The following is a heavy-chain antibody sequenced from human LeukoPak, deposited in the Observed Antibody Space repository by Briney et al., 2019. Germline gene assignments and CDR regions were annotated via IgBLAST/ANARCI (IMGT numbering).Heavy chain of an antibody. Sequence: SETLSLTCAVYGGSFSGYYWSWIRQSPGKGLEWIGEINHSGSTNYNPSLKSRVTISVDTSKNQFSLKLSSVTAADTAVYYCASGVRFDPWGQGTLVTVSS. CDR3: ASGVRFDP. V-gene: IGHV4-34*01. J-gene: IGHJ5*02. CDR2: INHSGST. CDR1: GGSFSGYY. D-gene: IGHD1-1*01.